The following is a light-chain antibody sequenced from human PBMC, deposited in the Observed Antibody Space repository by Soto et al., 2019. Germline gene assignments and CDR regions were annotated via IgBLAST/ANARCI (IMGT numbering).Light chain of an antibody. CDR1: QSVSSTS. J-gene: IGKJ1*01. CDR2: DAS. CDR3: QQRANWPPVT. V-gene: IGKV3-11*01. Sequence: EIVLTQSPVTLSLSPGERATLSCRASQSVSSTSLAWYQQKPGQAPRLLIYDASYRATGVPARFSGSGSGTDFTLTITTLEPEDFAVYFCQQRANWPPVTFGQGTKVDI.